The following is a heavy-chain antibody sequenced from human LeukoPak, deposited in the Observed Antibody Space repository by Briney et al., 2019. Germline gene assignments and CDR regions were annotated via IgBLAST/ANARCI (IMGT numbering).Heavy chain of an antibody. V-gene: IGHV3-74*01. J-gene: IGHJ4*02. CDR2: IIRDGSHT. Sequence: PGGSLTLSCAASGFTFTTYWMHWVRQAPGKGLVWVSRIIRDGSHTDYAGSVEGRITISRDNARNTLYLQMNSLRAEDTAIYYCVRDGDAYNFDYWGQGTLVTVSS. D-gene: IGHD5-24*01. CDR3: VRDGDAYNFDY. CDR1: GFTFTTYW.